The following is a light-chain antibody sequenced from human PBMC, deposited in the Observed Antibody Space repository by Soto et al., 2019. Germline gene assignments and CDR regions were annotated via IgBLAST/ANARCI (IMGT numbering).Light chain of an antibody. CDR2: EVS. Sequence: QSALTQPPSASGSPGQSVTISCTGTSSDVGGYNYVSWYQQHPGKAPKPMIYEVSKRPSGVPDRFSGSKSGNTASLTVSGLQAEDEADYYCNSYAGSNNLGVFGGGTKLTVL. J-gene: IGLJ2*01. CDR3: NSYAGSNNLGV. V-gene: IGLV2-8*01. CDR1: SSDVGGYNY.